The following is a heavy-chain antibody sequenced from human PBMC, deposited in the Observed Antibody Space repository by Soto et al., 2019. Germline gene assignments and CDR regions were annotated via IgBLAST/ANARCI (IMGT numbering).Heavy chain of an antibody. V-gene: IGHV3-30-3*01. D-gene: IGHD3-22*01. Sequence: GGSLRLSCAASGFTFSSYAMHWVRQAPGKGLEWVAFISYDGRNKNYADSVKGRFTISRDNAKNTLYLQMNSLRAEDTAVYYCARGLYYYDSSGYYGNWGQGTLVTVSS. CDR2: ISYDGRNK. J-gene: IGHJ4*02. CDR1: GFTFSSYA. CDR3: ARGLYYYDSSGYYGN.